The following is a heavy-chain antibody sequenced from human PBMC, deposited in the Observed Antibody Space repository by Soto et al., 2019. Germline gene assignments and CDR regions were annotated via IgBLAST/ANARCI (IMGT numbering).Heavy chain of an antibody. J-gene: IGHJ4*02. Sequence: SVKVSCKASGGTFSSYAISWVRQAPGQGLEWMGGIIPIFGTANYAQKFQGRVTITADESTSTAYMELSSLRSEDTAVYYCARESAYYYGLGYWGQGTLVTVSS. CDR1: GGTFSSYA. CDR3: ARESAYYYGLGY. D-gene: IGHD3-10*01. CDR2: IIPIFGTA. V-gene: IGHV1-69*13.